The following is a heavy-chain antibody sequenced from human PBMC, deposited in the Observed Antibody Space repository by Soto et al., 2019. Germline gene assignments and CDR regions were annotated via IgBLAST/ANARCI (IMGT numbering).Heavy chain of an antibody. J-gene: IGHJ4*02. Sequence: GGSLRLSCAASGFTFSTYAMSWVRQAPGKGPEWVSAISGTGGRTYYADSVKGRFTISRDNSKNTLYLQMNSLRAEDTAVYYCAKDYQEMATMGPYYFDCWGQGTLVTVSS. CDR1: GFTFSTYA. CDR3: AKDYQEMATMGPYYFDC. D-gene: IGHD5-12*01. CDR2: ISGTGGRT. V-gene: IGHV3-23*01.